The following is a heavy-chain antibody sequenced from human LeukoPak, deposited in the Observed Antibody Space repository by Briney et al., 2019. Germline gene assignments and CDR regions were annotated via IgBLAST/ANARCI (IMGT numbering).Heavy chain of an antibody. V-gene: IGHV3-21*01. CDR1: GFTFSSYS. Sequence: PGGSLRLSCAASGFTFSSYSMNWVRQAPGKGLEWVSSISSSSIIYIYYADSVKGRFTISRGNAKNSLYLQMNSLRAEDTAVYYCARAPLLYCNSTSCSSPPRGWFDPWGQGTLVTVSS. J-gene: IGHJ5*02. CDR3: ARAPLLYCNSTSCSSPPRGWFDP. D-gene: IGHD2-2*01. CDR2: ISSSSIIYI.